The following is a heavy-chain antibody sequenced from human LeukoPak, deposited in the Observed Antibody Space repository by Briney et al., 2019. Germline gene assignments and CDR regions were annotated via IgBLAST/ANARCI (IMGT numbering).Heavy chain of an antibody. CDR1: GFTFSNYA. V-gene: IGHV3-23*01. CDR2: ISSGAST. D-gene: IGHD6-19*01. CDR3: AKDRSSGWTNWFDP. J-gene: IGHJ5*02. Sequence: GGSLRLSCAASGFTFSNYAMSWVRQAPGKGLEWVSAISSGASTYYADSVKGRFTISRDNSKDTLYLQMNSLRAEDTAVYYRAKDRSSGWTNWFDPCGQGTLVTVSS.